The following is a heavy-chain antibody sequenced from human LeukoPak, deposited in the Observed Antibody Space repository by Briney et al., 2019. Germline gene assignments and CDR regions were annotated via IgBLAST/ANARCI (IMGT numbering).Heavy chain of an antibody. CDR1: GYSISSGYY. Sequence: PSETLSLTCTVSGYSISSGYYWGWIRQPPGKGLEWIGSIYHSGSTYYNPSLKSRVTISVDTSKNQFSLKLSSVTAADTAVYYCARMKAVAGMGIYLDYWGQGTLVTVSS. D-gene: IGHD6-19*01. CDR3: ARMKAVAGMGIYLDY. V-gene: IGHV4-38-2*02. J-gene: IGHJ4*02. CDR2: IYHSGST.